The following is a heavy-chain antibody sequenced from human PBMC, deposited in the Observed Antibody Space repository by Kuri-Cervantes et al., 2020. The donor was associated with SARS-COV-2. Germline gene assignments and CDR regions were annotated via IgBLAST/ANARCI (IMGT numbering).Heavy chain of an antibody. V-gene: IGHV3-15*01. Sequence: GESLKISCAASGFSFRKAWMTWVRQAPGKGLEWVGRIKSVTDGGTRVYGAPVEGRFTISRDDSENTVYLQMNSLRAEDTAVYYCARDYSSEGDFDYWGQGTLVTVSS. D-gene: IGHD3-22*01. CDR1: GFSFRKAW. J-gene: IGHJ4*02. CDR2: IKSVTDGGTR. CDR3: ARDYSSEGDFDY.